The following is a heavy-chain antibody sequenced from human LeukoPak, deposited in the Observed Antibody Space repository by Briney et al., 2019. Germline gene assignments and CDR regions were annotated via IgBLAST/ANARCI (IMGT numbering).Heavy chain of an antibody. D-gene: IGHD6-6*01. CDR1: GFTVSSNY. V-gene: IGHV3-66*01. J-gene: IGHJ5*02. CDR3: ASSVGDSRSSNWFDP. CDR2: IYSGGTT. Sequence: PGGSLRLSCAASGFTVSSNYMTWVRQAPGKGLEWISVIYSGGTTYYADSVKGRFIISRDNSKNTLYLQMNSLRAEDTAVYYCASSVGDSRSSNWFDPWGQGTLVTVS.